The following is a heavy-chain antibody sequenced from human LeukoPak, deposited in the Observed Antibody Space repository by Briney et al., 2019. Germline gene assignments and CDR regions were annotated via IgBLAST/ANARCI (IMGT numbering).Heavy chain of an antibody. CDR2: IIPIFGTA. D-gene: IGHD3-3*01. CDR3: ARDQGYDFWSGSLPSDY. V-gene: IGHV1-69*05. J-gene: IGHJ4*02. CDR1: GGTFSSYA. Sequence: SVKVSCKASGGTFSSYAISWVRQAPGQGLEWMGGIIPIFGTANYAQKFQGRVTITTDESTSTAYMELSSLRSEETAVYYCARDQGYDFWSGSLPSDYWGQGTLVTVSS.